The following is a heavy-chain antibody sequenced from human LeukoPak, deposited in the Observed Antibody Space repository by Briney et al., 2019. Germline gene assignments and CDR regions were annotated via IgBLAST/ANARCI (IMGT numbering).Heavy chain of an antibody. CDR2: ISGSGGST. V-gene: IGHV3-23*01. J-gene: IGHJ6*02. D-gene: IGHD1-26*01. CDR1: GFTFSSYS. Sequence: PGGSLRLSCAASGFTFSSYSMNWVRQAPGKGLEWVSAISGSGGSTYYADSVKGRFTISRDNSKNTLYLQMNSLRAEDTAVYYCAKAQGIVGARSDVWGQGTTVTVSS. CDR3: AKAQGIVGARSDV.